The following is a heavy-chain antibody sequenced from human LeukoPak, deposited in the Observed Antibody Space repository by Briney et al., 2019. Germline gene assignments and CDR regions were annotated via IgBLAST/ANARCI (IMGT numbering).Heavy chain of an antibody. V-gene: IGHV4-59*01. CDR2: FFYSDST. CDR1: GGSISNYY. CDR3: ARGQSRATMIRGLRPYYYYMDV. J-gene: IGHJ6*03. Sequence: SETLSLTCSVSGGSISNYYWSWIRQPPGKGLEWIGYFFYSDSTNYNPSLKSRVTISVDTSKNQFPLKLSSVTAADTAVYYCARGQSRATMIRGLRPYYYYMDVWGKGTTVIVSS. D-gene: IGHD3-10*01.